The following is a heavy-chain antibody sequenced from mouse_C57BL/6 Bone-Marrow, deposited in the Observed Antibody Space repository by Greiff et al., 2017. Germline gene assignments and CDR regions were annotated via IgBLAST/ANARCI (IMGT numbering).Heavy chain of an antibody. J-gene: IGHJ2*01. V-gene: IGHV14-4*01. D-gene: IGHD2-5*01. CDR3: IAYYSNFYFDY. Sequence: DVKLQESGAELVRPGASVKLSCTASGFNIKDDYMHWVKQRPEQGLEWIGWIDPENGDTEYASKFQGKATITADTSSNTAYLQLSSLTSEDTAVYYCIAYYSNFYFDYWGQGTTLTVSS. CDR1: GFNIKDDY. CDR2: IDPENGDT.